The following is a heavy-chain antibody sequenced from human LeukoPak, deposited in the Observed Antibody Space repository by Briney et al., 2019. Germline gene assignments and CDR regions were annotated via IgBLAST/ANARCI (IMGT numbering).Heavy chain of an antibody. J-gene: IGHJ4*02. Sequence: KSGGSLRLSCAASGFTFSSYSMNWVRQAPGKGLEWVSFISSSSSSINYADSVKGRFTISRDKAKNSLYLQMNALRAEDTAVYYCAGSVDVDYWGQGILVTVSP. V-gene: IGHV3-21*01. D-gene: IGHD1-26*01. CDR2: ISSSSSSI. CDR1: GFTFSSYS. CDR3: AGSVDVDY.